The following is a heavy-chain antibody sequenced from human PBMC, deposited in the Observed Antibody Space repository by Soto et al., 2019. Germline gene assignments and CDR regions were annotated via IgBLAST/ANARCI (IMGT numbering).Heavy chain of an antibody. V-gene: IGHV4-39*01. J-gene: IGHJ5*02. Sequence: SETLSLTCTVSGGSISSSSYYWGWIRQPPGKGLEWIGSIYYSGSTYYNPSLKSRVTISVDTSKNQFSLKLSSVTAADTAVYYCARIPNFGGVIVQGFDPWGQGTLVTVSS. D-gene: IGHD3-16*02. CDR3: ARIPNFGGVIVQGFDP. CDR1: GGSISSSSYY. CDR2: IYYSGST.